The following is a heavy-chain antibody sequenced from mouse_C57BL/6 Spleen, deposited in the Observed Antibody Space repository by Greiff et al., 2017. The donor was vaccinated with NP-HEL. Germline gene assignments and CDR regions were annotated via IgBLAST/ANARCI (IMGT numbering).Heavy chain of an antibody. CDR1: GFSLTSYA. D-gene: IGHD2-4*01. CDR3: ATYDYDGDYYAMDY. J-gene: IGHJ4*01. CDR2: IWTGGGT. Sequence: QVQLQQSGPGLVAPSQSLSITCTVSGFSLTSYAISWVRQPPGKGLEWLGVIWTGGGTNYNSALKSRLSISKDNSKSQVFLKMNSLQTDDTARYYCATYDYDGDYYAMDYWGQGTSVTVSS. V-gene: IGHV2-9-1*01.